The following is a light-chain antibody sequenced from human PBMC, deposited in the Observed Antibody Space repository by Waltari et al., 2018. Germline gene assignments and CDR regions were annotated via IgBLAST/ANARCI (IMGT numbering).Light chain of an antibody. V-gene: IGKV3-20*01. Sequence: EVVLTQSPDTLSLXXXXXXXXXXRASQSLTTRYLALYQQRPGQAPRLLIYGASSRAACIPDRFSGSGSGTDFTLTISRLEPEDSAVYYCQQYGSSVLYTFGQGTKLEIK. CDR2: GAS. CDR3: QQYGSSVLYT. J-gene: IGKJ2*01. CDR1: QSLTTRY.